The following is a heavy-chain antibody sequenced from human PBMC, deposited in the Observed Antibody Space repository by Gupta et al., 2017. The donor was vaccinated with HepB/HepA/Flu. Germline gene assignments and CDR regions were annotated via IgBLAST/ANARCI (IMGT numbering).Heavy chain of an antibody. D-gene: IGHD3-3*01. J-gene: IGHJ4*02. V-gene: IGHV1-69*04. Sequence: QVQLVQSGAEVKKPGSSVKVSCKAPGGSFSRYAISWVRQAPGQGLEWMGRVIPSSGIAVYARKFQGRVTINEDSATSTDSTELSSLTSEDTAVDAGEREASGGDWGQGTLVTVSS. CDR3: EREASGGD. CDR1: GGSFSRYA. CDR2: VIPSSGIA.